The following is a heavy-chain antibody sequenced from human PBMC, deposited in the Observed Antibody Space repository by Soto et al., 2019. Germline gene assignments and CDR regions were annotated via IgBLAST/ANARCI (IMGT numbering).Heavy chain of an antibody. Sequence: GGSLRLSCAASGFTFSNAWMSWVRQAPGKGLEWVGRIKSKTDGGTTDYAAPVKGRFTISRDDSKNTLYLQMNSLKTEDTVVYYCTTDRGAVVAATRAGPDYYYYYYMDVWGKGTTVTVSS. CDR2: IKSKTDGGTT. CDR1: GFTFSNAW. J-gene: IGHJ6*03. CDR3: TTDRGAVVAATRAGPDYYYYYYMDV. D-gene: IGHD2-15*01. V-gene: IGHV3-15*01.